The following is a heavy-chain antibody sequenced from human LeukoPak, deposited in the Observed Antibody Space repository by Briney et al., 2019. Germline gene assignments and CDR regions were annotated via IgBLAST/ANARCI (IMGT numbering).Heavy chain of an antibody. CDR3: AELGITMIGGV. CDR1: GITFSSYW. J-gene: IGHJ6*04. V-gene: IGHV3-74*01. D-gene: IGHD3-10*02. Sequence: GGSLRLSCAPSGITFSSYWMHWVRQAPGKGLVWVSRINGDGSSTTYADSVQGRFTISRDNAKNSLYLQMNSLRAEDTAVYYCAELGITMIGGVWGKGTTVTISS. CDR2: INGDGSST.